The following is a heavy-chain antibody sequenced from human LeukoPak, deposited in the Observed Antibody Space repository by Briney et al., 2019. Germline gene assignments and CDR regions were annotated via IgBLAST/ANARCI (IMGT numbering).Heavy chain of an antibody. CDR1: GFTFSSYG. Sequence: GGSLRLSCAASGFTFSSYGMSWVRQAPGKALEWVSAISGSGGSTYYADSVKGRFTISRDNSKNTLYLQMNSLRAEDTAVYYCAKGRTYYDILTGYYEYYFDYWGQGTLVTVSS. CDR2: ISGSGGST. V-gene: IGHV3-23*01. CDR3: AKGRTYYDILTGYYEYYFDY. J-gene: IGHJ4*02. D-gene: IGHD3-9*01.